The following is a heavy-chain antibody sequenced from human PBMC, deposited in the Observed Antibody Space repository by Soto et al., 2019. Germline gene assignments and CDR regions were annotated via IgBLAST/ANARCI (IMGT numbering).Heavy chain of an antibody. J-gene: IGHJ4*02. CDR2: ISGGNGNT. Sequence: QVQLVQSGAEVKEPGASVKVSCKASGYTFTNYAMHWVRQAPGQRPEWMGWISGGNGNTKDSQKFQGRVTITRDTSASTAYMELSSLRSEDTAVYYCARGPELDKDCWGQGTLVTVSS. CDR1: GYTFTNYA. V-gene: IGHV1-3*01. CDR3: ARGPELDKDC. D-gene: IGHD1-1*01.